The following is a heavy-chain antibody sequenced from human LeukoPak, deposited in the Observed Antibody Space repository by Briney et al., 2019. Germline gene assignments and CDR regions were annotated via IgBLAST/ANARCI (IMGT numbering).Heavy chain of an antibody. CDR3: AREEGYSLYYYYYGMDV. CDR1: GFTFSDYG. D-gene: IGHD6-13*01. J-gene: IGHJ6*02. Sequence: PGGSLRLSCAASGFTFSDYGMHWVRQAPGKGLEWVAVISFDGTNNYYADSVRGRFTISRDNSKNTLYLQMNSLRAEDTAVYYCAREEGYSLYYYYYGMDVWGQGTTVTVSS. V-gene: IGHV3-30*03. CDR2: ISFDGTNN.